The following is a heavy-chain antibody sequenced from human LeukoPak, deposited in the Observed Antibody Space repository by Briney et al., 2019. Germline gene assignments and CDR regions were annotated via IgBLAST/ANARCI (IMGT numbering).Heavy chain of an antibody. V-gene: IGHV3-21*05. CDR1: GFTFITYS. D-gene: IGHD1-1*01. CDR3: ARGQTGTGDY. Sequence: GGSLRLSCAASGFTFITYSMNWVRQAPGKGLEWVSYISSSSSYIYYADSVKGRFTISRDNAKNSLYLQMNSLRAEDTAVYYCARGQTGTGDYWGKGTLVTVSS. CDR2: ISSSSSYI. J-gene: IGHJ4*02.